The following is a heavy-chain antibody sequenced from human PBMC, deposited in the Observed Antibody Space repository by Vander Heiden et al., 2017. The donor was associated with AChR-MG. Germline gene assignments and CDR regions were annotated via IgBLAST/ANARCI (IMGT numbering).Heavy chain of an antibody. D-gene: IGHD6-19*01. Sequence: QVQLVQSGAEVKKPGSSVKVSCKASGGTFSRYAISWGRQAPGQGLEWMGGIIPIFGTANYAQKFQGRVTITADESTSTAYMELSSLRSEDTAVYYCARVGGIAVGLGSFDYWGQGTLVTVSS. V-gene: IGHV1-69*01. CDR3: ARVGGIAVGLGSFDY. CDR1: GGTFSRYA. J-gene: IGHJ4*02. CDR2: IIPIFGTA.